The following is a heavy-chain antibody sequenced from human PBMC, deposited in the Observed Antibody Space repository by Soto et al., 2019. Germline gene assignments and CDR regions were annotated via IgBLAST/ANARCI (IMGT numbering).Heavy chain of an antibody. Sequence: GGSLRLSCAASGFTFTRYSMNWVRQAPGKGLEWVSYISSSSSTIYYADSVKGRFTISRDNAKNSLYLQMNSLRDEDTAVYYCTRDHLNYWGQGTLVTVSS. J-gene: IGHJ4*02. CDR3: TRDHLNY. V-gene: IGHV3-48*02. CDR1: GFTFTRYS. CDR2: ISSSSSTI.